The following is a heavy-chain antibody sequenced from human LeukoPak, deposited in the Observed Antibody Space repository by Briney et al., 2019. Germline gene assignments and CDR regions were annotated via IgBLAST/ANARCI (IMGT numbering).Heavy chain of an antibody. V-gene: IGHV1-18*01. CDR1: GYTFTSYG. D-gene: IGHD3-10*01. CDR2: ISAYNGNT. Sequence: ASVKVSCKASGYTFTSYGISWVRQAPGQGLEWMGWISAYNGNTNYAQKLQGRVTMTTDTSTSTAYMELRSLRSDDTAVYYCARDSHYYGSGSYYNHRAYYYYGMDVWGQGTTVTVSS. CDR3: ARDSHYYGSGSYYNHRAYYYYGMDV. J-gene: IGHJ6*02.